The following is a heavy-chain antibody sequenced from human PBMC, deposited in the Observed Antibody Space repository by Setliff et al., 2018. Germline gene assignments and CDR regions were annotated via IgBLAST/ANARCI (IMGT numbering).Heavy chain of an antibody. Sequence: ASVKVSCKASGYTLTELSRHWVRQAPGKGLEWMGGFDPEDGETTYAQKFQGRVTMTRDTSTSTVYMELSSLRSEDTAVYYCARDQGSGYAYYFDYWGQGTLVTVSS. CDR2: FDPEDGET. D-gene: IGHD5-12*01. J-gene: IGHJ4*02. CDR1: GYTLTELS. V-gene: IGHV1-24*01. CDR3: ARDQGSGYAYYFDY.